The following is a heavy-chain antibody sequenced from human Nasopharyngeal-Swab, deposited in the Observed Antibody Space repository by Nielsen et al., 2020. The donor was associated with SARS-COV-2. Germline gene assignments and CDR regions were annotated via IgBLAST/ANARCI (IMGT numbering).Heavy chain of an antibody. CDR1: GFTFSSYA. CDR3: VKDNLLRAFDL. CDR2: ISYDGSNK. J-gene: IGHJ3*01. V-gene: IGHV3-30*04. D-gene: IGHD2-15*01. Sequence: GESLKISCAASGFTFSSYAMHWVRQAPGKGLEWVAVISYDGSNKYYADSVKGRFTISRDNSKNTLYLQMNSLRAEDTALYYCVKDNLLRAFDLWGQGTMVTVSS.